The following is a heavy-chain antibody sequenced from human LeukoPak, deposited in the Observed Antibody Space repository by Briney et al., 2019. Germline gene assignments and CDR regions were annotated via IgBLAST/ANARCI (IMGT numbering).Heavy chain of an antibody. CDR2: TYYTGST. CDR1: SGSISSFY. Sequence: PSETLSLTCTVSSGSISSFYWSWIRQPPGKGLEWIGYTYYTGSTNYNPSLKSRLTMSVDTSKNQFSLKLSSVTAADTAVYYRARLPGFRDAFDIWGQGTMVTVYS. J-gene: IGHJ3*02. V-gene: IGHV4-59*08. CDR3: ARLPGFRDAFDI.